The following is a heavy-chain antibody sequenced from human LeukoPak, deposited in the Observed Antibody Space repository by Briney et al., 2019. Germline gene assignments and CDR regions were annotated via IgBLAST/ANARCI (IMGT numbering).Heavy chain of an antibody. D-gene: IGHD2-15*01. CDR1: GFTFSSYS. J-gene: IGHJ4*02. V-gene: IGHV3-21*01. CDR3: AVDCSGGSCYSTRAVSGWVPPGDY. Sequence: PGGSLRLSCAASGFTFSSYSMNWVRQAPGKGLEWVSSISSSSSYIYYADSVKGRFTISRDNAKNSLYLQMNSLRAEDTAVYYCAVDCSGGSCYSTRAVSGWVPPGDYWGQGTLVTVSS. CDR2: ISSSSSYI.